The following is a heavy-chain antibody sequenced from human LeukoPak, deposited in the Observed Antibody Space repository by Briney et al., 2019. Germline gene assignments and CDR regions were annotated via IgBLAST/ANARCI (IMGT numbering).Heavy chain of an antibody. Sequence: SVKVSCKASGGTFSSYAISWVRQAPGQGLEWMGGIIPIFGTANYAQKFQGRVTITADESTSTAYMELSSLRSEDTAIYYCARNGEYDNSGIPYYYYMDVWGKGTTVIVSS. V-gene: IGHV1-69*13. J-gene: IGHJ6*03. CDR2: IIPIFGTA. D-gene: IGHD3-22*01. CDR3: ARNGEYDNSGIPYYYYMDV. CDR1: GGTFSSYA.